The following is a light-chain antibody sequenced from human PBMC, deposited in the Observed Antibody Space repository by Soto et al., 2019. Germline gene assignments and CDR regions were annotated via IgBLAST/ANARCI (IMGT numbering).Light chain of an antibody. Sequence: DIQMTQSPSSVSASVGDRVTITCRASQGLSSWLAWYQQKPGKAPKLLIYSGSSLQSGVSSRFSGSGGGTDFPLTISSLQPEDFATYYCQQANSFPITFGQGTRLEIK. CDR2: SGS. CDR1: QGLSSW. J-gene: IGKJ5*01. CDR3: QQANSFPIT. V-gene: IGKV1D-12*01.